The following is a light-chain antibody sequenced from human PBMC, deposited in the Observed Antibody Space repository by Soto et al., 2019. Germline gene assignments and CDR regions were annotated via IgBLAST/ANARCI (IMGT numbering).Light chain of an antibody. J-gene: IGLJ1*01. CDR2: EVT. CDR3: SSYTSSNTPYV. CDR1: SSDVGAYNF. V-gene: IGLV2-14*01. Sequence: QSALTQPASVSGSPRQSITISCTGSSSDVGAYNFVSWYQHHPGKAPKLILYEVTTHPSGVSSRFSSSKSGNTASLTISGLQADDEANYYCSSYTSSNTPYVFGTGTKVTV.